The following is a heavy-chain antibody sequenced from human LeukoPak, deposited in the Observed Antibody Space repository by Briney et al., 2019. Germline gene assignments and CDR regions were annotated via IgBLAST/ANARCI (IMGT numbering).Heavy chain of an antibody. J-gene: IGHJ4*02. V-gene: IGHV1-18*04. CDR1: GYTFSNYN. CDR2: ISAYNGNT. D-gene: IGHD1-26*01. Sequence: ASVKVSCKASGYTFSNYNVHWVRQAPGQGLEWMGWISAYNGNTNYAQKLQGRVTMTTDTSTSTAYMELRSLRSDDTAVYYCARDHVGATTTVLFDYWGQGTLVTVSS. CDR3: ARDHVGATTTVLFDY.